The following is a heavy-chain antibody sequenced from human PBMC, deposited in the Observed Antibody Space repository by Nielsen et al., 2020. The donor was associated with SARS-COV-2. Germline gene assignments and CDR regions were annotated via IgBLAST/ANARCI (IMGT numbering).Heavy chain of an antibody. CDR1: GFTFDDYA. Sequence: SLKISCAASGFTFDDYAMHWVRQAPGKGLEWVSGISWNSGSIGYADSVKGRFTISRDNAKNSLYLQMNSLRAEDTALYYCAKEQGIAAAIDYWGQGTLVTVSS. CDR3: AKEQGIAAAIDY. J-gene: IGHJ4*02. V-gene: IGHV3-9*01. D-gene: IGHD6-13*01. CDR2: ISWNSGSI.